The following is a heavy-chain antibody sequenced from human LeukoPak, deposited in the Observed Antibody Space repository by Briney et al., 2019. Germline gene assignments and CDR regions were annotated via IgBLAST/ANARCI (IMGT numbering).Heavy chain of an antibody. CDR1: GFTFSSYA. V-gene: IGHV3-23*01. CDR3: ARTYGGDPFDI. CDR2: ISGSGGST. J-gene: IGHJ3*02. D-gene: IGHD4-23*01. Sequence: PGGSLRLSCAASGFTFSSYAMSWVRQAPGKGLEWVSSISGSGGSTYYADSVKGRFTISRDNAKNSLYLQMNSLRAEDTAVYYCARTYGGDPFDIWGQGTMVTVSS.